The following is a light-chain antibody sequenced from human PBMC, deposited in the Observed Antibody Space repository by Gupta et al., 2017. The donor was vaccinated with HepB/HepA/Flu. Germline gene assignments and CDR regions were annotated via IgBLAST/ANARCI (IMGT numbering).Light chain of an antibody. J-gene: IGLJ3*02. CDR2: GNS. Sequence: QSVLTQPPSVSGAPGQRVTISCTGSSSNIGAGYDVHWYQQLPGTAPKLLIYGNSNRPSGVPDRFSGSKSGPSASLAITGLQAEDEADYYCQSSANSLSGSWVFGGGTKLTVL. CDR1: SSNIGAGYD. V-gene: IGLV1-40*01. CDR3: QSSANSLSGSWV.